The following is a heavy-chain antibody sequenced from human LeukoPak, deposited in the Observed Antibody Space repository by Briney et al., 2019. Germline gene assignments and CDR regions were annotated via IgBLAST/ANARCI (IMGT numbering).Heavy chain of an antibody. D-gene: IGHD1-1*01. V-gene: IGHV3-23*01. Sequence: GGSLRLSCAASGFTFSSYAMRWVPQAPGKGLEWVLTISGSGGSTYYADSVKGRFTISRDSSTNTLYLQMKSMRAEDTAVYYCAKDGAKLVKYYFDYWGQGTLVTVSS. CDR3: AKDGAKLVKYYFDY. CDR2: ISGSGGST. J-gene: IGHJ4*02. CDR1: GFTFSSYA.